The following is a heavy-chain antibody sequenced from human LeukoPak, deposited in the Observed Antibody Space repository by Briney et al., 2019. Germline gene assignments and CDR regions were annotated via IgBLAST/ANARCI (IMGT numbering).Heavy chain of an antibody. D-gene: IGHD2-2*01. Sequence: ASVKVSCKASGYTFTDYYIHWVRQAPGQGLEWMGWINPNSGGTNYAQKFQGRVTMTRDTSISTAFMELSRLRSDDTAVFYCARDRADCSSTSCYFGWFDPWGQGTLVTVSS. J-gene: IGHJ5*02. CDR3: ARDRADCSSTSCYFGWFDP. CDR2: INPNSGGT. V-gene: IGHV1-2*02. CDR1: GYTFTDYY.